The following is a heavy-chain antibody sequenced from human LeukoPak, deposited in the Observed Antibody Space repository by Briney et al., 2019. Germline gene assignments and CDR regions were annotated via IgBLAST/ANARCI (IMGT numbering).Heavy chain of an antibody. CDR2: INHSGSI. D-gene: IGHD2-2*01. CDR1: GGSFSGYY. V-gene: IGHV4-34*01. Sequence: PSETLSLTCAVYGGSFSGYYWSWIRQPPGKGLEWIGEINHSGSINYNPSLKSRVTISVDTSKNQFSLKMSSVTAADTAVYYCASRRCSSTSCYFGYYYGMDAWGKGTTVTVSS. J-gene: IGHJ6*04. CDR3: ASRRCSSTSCYFGYYYGMDA.